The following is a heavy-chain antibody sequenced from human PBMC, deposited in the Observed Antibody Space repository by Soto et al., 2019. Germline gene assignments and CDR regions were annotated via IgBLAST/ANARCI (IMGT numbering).Heavy chain of an antibody. CDR3: ARDLPPSYDSSGYSVFDI. CDR1: GGSTSSYY. CDR2: IYSSGST. D-gene: IGHD3-22*01. V-gene: IGHV4-59*01. J-gene: IGHJ3*02. Sequence: PSETLSLTCTVSGGSTSSYYWSWIRQSPGKGLEWIGYIYSSGSTNYNPSLKSRVTISVDTSKNQFSLKLSSVTAADTAVYYCARDLPPSYDSSGYSVFDIWGQGTMVTVSS.